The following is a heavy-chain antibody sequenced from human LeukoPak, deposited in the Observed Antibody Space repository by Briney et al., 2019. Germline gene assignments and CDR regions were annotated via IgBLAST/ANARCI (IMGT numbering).Heavy chain of an antibody. CDR3: ARGTYGSSWQLEHFDY. D-gene: IGHD6-13*01. V-gene: IGHV4-59*01. CDR2: IYYSGST. CDR1: GGSISSYY. J-gene: IGHJ4*02. Sequence: SETLSLTCTVSGGSISSYYWSWIRQPPGKALEWIGYIYYSGSTNYNPSLKSRVTISVDTSKNQFSLKLSSLTAADTAVYYCARGTYGSSWQLEHFDYWGQGTLVTVSS.